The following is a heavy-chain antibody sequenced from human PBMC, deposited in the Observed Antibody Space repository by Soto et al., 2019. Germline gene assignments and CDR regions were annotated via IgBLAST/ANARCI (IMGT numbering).Heavy chain of an antibody. Sequence: GASVKVSCKASGYTFTDYHMHWVRQAPGQGLEWMGWINPNSGVSNYAQNFQGRVTMTRDTSISTAYMDLSSLRSDDTAVYYCAREIGDYGDRGQFDYWGQGTLVTVSS. D-gene: IGHD4-17*01. CDR2: INPNSGVS. CDR3: AREIGDYGDRGQFDY. CDR1: GYTFTDYH. V-gene: IGHV1-2*02. J-gene: IGHJ4*02.